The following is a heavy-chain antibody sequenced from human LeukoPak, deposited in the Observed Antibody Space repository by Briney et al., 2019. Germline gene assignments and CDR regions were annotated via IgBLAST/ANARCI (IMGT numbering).Heavy chain of an antibody. CDR3: ARQRRYYGSGSYYSDFDS. CDR1: GGSISSNNYY. Sequence: SETLSLTCTVSGGSISSNNYYWGWIRQPPGKGLEWIGSLYYSGSAYYNPSLKSRVTISVDASKNQFSLKLSSVTAADTAIYYCARQRRYYGSGSYYSDFDSWGQGTLVTVSS. V-gene: IGHV4-39*01. D-gene: IGHD3-10*01. J-gene: IGHJ4*02. CDR2: LYYSGSA.